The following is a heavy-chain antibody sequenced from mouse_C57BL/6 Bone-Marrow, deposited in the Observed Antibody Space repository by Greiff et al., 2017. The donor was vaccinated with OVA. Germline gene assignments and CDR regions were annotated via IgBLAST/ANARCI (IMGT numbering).Heavy chain of an antibody. Sequence: QVQLQQPGAELVRPGPSVKLSCKASGYTFTSYWMHWVKQRPGQGLEWIGVIDPSDSYTNYNQKFKGKATLTVDTSSSTAFMQLSSLTSEDSAVYYGARLVTTVRAMDYWGQGTSGTVSS. CDR1: GYTFTSYW. J-gene: IGHJ4*01. CDR2: IDPSDSYT. V-gene: IGHV1-59*01. CDR3: ARLVTTVRAMDY. D-gene: IGHD1-1*01.